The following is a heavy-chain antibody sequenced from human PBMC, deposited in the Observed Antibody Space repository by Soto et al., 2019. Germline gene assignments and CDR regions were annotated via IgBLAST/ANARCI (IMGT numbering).Heavy chain of an antibody. CDR1: GYSISSGYY. V-gene: IGHV4-38-2*01. CDR2: IYHSGST. D-gene: IGHD3-10*01. Sequence: PSETLSLTCAVSGYSISSGYYWGWIRQPPGKALEWIGSIYHSGSTYYNPSLKSRVTISVDTSKNQFSLKLSSVTAADTAVYYCARCVELFGSFDPWGQGTLVTVSS. CDR3: ARCVELFGSFDP. J-gene: IGHJ5*02.